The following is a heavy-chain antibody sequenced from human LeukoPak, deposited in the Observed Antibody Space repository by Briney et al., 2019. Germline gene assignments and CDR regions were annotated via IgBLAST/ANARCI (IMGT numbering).Heavy chain of an antibody. Sequence: ASVTVSCKASGYTFTSYDINWVRQATGQGLEWMGWMNPNSGNTGYAQKFQGRVTMTRNTSISTAYMELSSLRSEDTAVYYCARGRGYGPGSYYSHYYYYGMDVWGQGTTVTVSS. CDR3: ARGRGYGPGSYYSHYYYYGMDV. CDR1: GYTFTSYD. J-gene: IGHJ6*02. V-gene: IGHV1-8*01. CDR2: MNPNSGNT. D-gene: IGHD3-10*01.